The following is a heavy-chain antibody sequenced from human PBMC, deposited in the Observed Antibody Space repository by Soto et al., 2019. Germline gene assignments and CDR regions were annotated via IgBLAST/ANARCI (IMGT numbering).Heavy chain of an antibody. CDR1: GGSIRSYY. CDR2: IYYSGST. CDR3: ERVPDR. J-gene: IGHJ5*02. D-gene: IGHD2-2*01. Sequence: NPSETLSLTCTVSGGSIRSYYWSWIRQPPGKGLEWIGYIYYSGSTNYNPSLKSRVAISVDRSKNQFSLKLSSVTAADTAVYYCERVPDRWGQGTLVTVSS. V-gene: IGHV4-59*12.